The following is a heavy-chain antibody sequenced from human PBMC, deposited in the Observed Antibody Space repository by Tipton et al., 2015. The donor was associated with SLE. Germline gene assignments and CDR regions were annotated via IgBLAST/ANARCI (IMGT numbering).Heavy chain of an antibody. CDR1: GGSFSGYY. Sequence: GLVKPSETLSLTCAVYGGSFSGYYWSWIRQPPGKGLEWIGEINHSGSTNYNPSLKSRVTISVDTSKNQFSLKLSSVTAADTAVYYCAREGSSWADYWGQGTLVTVSS. V-gene: IGHV4-34*01. J-gene: IGHJ4*02. CDR2: INHSGST. D-gene: IGHD6-13*01. CDR3: AREGSSWADY.